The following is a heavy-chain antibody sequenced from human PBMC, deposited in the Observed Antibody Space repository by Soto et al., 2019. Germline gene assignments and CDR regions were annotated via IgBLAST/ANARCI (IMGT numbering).Heavy chain of an antibody. V-gene: IGHV3-23*01. Sequence: GGSLRLSCAASGFTFSSYAMSWARQAPGKGLEWVSAISGSGGSTYYADSVKGRFTISRDNSKNTLYLQMNSLRAEDTAVYYCAKEGAELERRQGRSYYYYGMDVWGQGTTVTVSS. CDR1: GFTFSSYA. CDR2: ISGSGGST. J-gene: IGHJ6*02. CDR3: AKEGAELERRQGRSYYYYGMDV. D-gene: IGHD1-1*01.